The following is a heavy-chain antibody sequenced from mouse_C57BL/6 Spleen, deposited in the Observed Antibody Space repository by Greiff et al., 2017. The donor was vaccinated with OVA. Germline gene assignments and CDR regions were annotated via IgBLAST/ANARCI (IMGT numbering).Heavy chain of an antibody. CDR1: GFTFSSYA. CDR3: TREGVYYDYDEGYYAMDY. V-gene: IGHV5-9-1*02. CDR2: ISSGGDYI. Sequence: EVQLVESGEGLVKPGGSLKLSCAASGFTFSSYAMSWVRQTPEKRLEWVAYISSGGDYIYYADTVKGRFTISRDNARNTLYLQMSSLKSEDTAMYYCTREGVYYDYDEGYYAMDYWGQGTSVTVSS. D-gene: IGHD2-4*01. J-gene: IGHJ4*01.